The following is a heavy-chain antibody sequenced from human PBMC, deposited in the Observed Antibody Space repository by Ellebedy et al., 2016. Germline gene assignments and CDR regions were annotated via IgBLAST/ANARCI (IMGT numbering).Heavy chain of an antibody. CDR3: AKTRYTSALGQNFDY. CDR2: MRGDGAKT. Sequence: GGSLRLXXAPSGLTVSSFFMGWVRQAPGKGLEWVSTMRGDGAKTHLADSVKGRFTMSRDNSKDTVFLQMNTLRADDTAVYYCAKTRYTSALGQNFDYWGRGTLVTVSS. V-gene: IGHV3-23*01. J-gene: IGHJ4*02. CDR1: GLTVSSFF. D-gene: IGHD1-14*01.